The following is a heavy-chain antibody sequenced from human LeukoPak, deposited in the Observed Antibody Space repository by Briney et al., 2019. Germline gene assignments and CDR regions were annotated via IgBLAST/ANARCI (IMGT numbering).Heavy chain of an antibody. Sequence: PSETLSLTCTVSGYSISSGYYWGWIRQPPGKGLEWIGSIYHSGSTYYNPSLKSRVTISVDTSKNQFSLKLSSVTAADTAVYYCARAIVVVVAAAGMDVWGQGTTVTVSS. J-gene: IGHJ6*02. V-gene: IGHV4-38-2*02. D-gene: IGHD2-15*01. CDR2: IYHSGST. CDR3: ARAIVVVVAAAGMDV. CDR1: GYSISSGYY.